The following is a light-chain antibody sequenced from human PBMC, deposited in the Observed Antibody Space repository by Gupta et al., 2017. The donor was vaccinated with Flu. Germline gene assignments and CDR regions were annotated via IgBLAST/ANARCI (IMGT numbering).Light chain of an antibody. CDR1: SSDVGGYNY. J-gene: IGLJ2*01. CDR2: DVS. CDR3: TSDAGSKSLAVS. Sequence: TITCTGSSSDVGGYNYVSWYQHHQGKAPKLIIDDVSKRPAGVPDRFSGSKSGNTASLTVSGLQAEDEADYYCTSDAGSKSLAVSFGGGTKL. V-gene: IGLV2-8*01.